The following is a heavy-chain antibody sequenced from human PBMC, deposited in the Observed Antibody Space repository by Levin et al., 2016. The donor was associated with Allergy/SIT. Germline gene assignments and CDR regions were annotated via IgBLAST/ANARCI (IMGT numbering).Heavy chain of an antibody. Sequence: GESLKISCAASGFTFSHYAMSWVRQAPGKGLEWVSSISTSSTYTDYADSVKGRFTISRDDAKNSLYLQMNSLRADDTAVYYCARGPRNVVGNSDSWGQGTLVTVSS. V-gene: IGHV3-21*06. D-gene: IGHD1-26*01. CDR3: ARGPRNVVGNSDS. CDR2: ISTSSTYT. J-gene: IGHJ4*02. CDR1: GFTFSHYA.